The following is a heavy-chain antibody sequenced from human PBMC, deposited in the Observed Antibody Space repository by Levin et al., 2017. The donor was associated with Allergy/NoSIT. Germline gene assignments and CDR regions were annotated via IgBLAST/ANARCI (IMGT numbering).Heavy chain of an antibody. J-gene: IGHJ5*02. CDR3: ARSQADRIQLWLGNWFDP. CDR1: GDSVSSNSAA. V-gene: IGHV6-1*01. Sequence: SETLSLTCAISGDSVSSNSAAWNWIRQSPSRGLEWLGRTYYRSKWYNDYAVSVKSRITINPDTSKNQFSLQLNSVTPEDTAVYYCARSQADRIQLWLGNWFDPWGQGTLVTVSS. CDR2: TYYRSKWYN. D-gene: IGHD5-18*01.